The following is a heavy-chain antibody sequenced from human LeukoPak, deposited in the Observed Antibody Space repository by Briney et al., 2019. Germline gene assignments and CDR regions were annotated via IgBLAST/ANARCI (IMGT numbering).Heavy chain of an antibody. CDR1: GFTFSSYA. J-gene: IGHJ4*02. CDR3: AKTVDFWSGYYLYHFDY. Sequence: GGSLRLSCAASGFTFSSYAMSWVRQAPGKGLEWVSAISGSGGSTYYADSVKGRFTISRDNSKNTLYLQMNSLRAEDTAVYYCAKTVDFWSGYYLYHFDYWGQGTLVTVSS. D-gene: IGHD3-3*01. CDR2: ISGSGGST. V-gene: IGHV3-23*01.